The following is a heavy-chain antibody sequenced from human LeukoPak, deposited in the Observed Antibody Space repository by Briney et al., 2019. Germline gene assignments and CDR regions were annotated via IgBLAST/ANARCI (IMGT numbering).Heavy chain of an antibody. Sequence: HTGGSLRLSSAASGFTVSSNYMSWVRQAPGKGLEWVSVIYSGGSTYYADSVKGRFTISRDNSKNTLYLQMNSLRAEDTAVYYCARVKILYYYYMDVWGKGTTVTVSS. CDR1: GFTVSSNY. J-gene: IGHJ6*03. V-gene: IGHV3-53*01. CDR2: IYSGGST. CDR3: ARVKILYYYYMDV.